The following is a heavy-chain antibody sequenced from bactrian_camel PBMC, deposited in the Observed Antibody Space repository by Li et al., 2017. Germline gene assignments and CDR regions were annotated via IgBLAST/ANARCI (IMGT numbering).Heavy chain of an antibody. J-gene: IGHJ6*01. CDR3: VRSSDFDY. CDR2: INSGGGST. V-gene: IGHV3S40*01. Sequence: VQLVESGGGLVQPGGSLRLSCAASGFTFSSYDMSWVRQAPGKGLEWVSAINSGGGSTYYPDSVKGRFTISRDNAKNTMYLQMNSLKPEDTAVYYCVRSSDFDYWGQGTQVTV. CDR1: GFTFSSYD.